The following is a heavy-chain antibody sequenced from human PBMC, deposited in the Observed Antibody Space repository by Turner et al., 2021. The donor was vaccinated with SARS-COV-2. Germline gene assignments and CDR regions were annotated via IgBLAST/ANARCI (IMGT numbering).Heavy chain of an antibody. Sequence: QLQLGQSRAEVKKPGASVKVSCKGSGYTLIELSMYWVRQAPGKGLEWMGGFDPEGGETIYAQQFQGRVTMTENTSTDTAYMVLSSLRAEDTAVYYCATDSPFGVIGNWFDPWGQGTLVTVSS. CDR3: ATDSPFGVIGNWFDP. CDR1: GYTLIELS. D-gene: IGHD3-3*01. CDR2: FDPEGGET. V-gene: IGHV1-24*01. J-gene: IGHJ5*01.